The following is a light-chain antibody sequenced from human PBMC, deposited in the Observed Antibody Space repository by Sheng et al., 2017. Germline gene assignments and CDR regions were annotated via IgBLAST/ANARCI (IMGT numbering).Light chain of an antibody. CDR3: QQYDSYSLT. CDR2: GAS. CDR1: QSVSSSY. V-gene: IGKV3-20*01. J-gene: IGKJ4*01. Sequence: EIVLTQSPGTLSLSPGERATLSCRASQSVSSSYLAWYQQKPGQAPRLLIYGASTRATGIPARFSGSGSGTEFTLTISSLQPDDFATYYCQQYDSYSLTFGGGTKVEIK.